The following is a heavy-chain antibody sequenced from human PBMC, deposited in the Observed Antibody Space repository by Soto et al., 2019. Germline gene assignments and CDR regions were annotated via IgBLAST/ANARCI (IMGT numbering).Heavy chain of an antibody. CDR1: GGSISSGGYY. Sequence: KTSETLSLTCTVSGGSISSGGYYWSWIRQHPGKGLEWIGYIYYSGSTYYNPSLKSRVTISLDKSENQFSLKVTSLTAADTAVYYCASRDPGTSVDYWGQGTLVTVSS. V-gene: IGHV4-31*09. J-gene: IGHJ4*02. CDR3: ASRDPGTSVDY. D-gene: IGHD1-7*01. CDR2: IYYSGST.